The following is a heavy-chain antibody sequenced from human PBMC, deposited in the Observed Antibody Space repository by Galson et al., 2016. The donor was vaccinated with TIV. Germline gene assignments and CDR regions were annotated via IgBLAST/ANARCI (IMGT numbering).Heavy chain of an antibody. CDR1: GFSLRDTGVA. D-gene: IGHD3-10*01. Sequence: PALVKPTQTLTLTCTFSGFSLRDTGVAVGWIRQPPGKALEWLALIYWNGDKHSSPSLKNRLAITTTTSKNQVYLSMTNMDPMDTATYYCAHISYSVFGSYFAFGYWGQGALIIVSS. CDR2: IYWNGDK. CDR3: AHISYSVFGSYFAFGY. J-gene: IGHJ4*02. V-gene: IGHV2-5*01.